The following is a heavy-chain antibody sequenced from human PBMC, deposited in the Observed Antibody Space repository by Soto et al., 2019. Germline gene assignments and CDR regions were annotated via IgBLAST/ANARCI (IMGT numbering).Heavy chain of an antibody. CDR1: GFMFNSYS. D-gene: IGHD2-2*01. J-gene: IGHJ4*02. V-gene: IGHV3-48*01. CDR2: INSGSTSV. CDR3: ASSTSPDAY. Sequence: EVQLVESGGGLVQPGGSLRLSCVASGFMFNSYSMNWVRQAPGKGLEWISYINSGSTSVLYADSVKGRFTISRDNARNSLYLQMKSLRAEDTAVYYCASSTSPDAYWGQGTLVTVSS.